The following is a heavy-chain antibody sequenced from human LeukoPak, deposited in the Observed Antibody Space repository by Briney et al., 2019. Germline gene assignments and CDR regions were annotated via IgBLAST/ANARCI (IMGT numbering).Heavy chain of an antibody. CDR3: ARQLTGSYEHDS. V-gene: IGHV4-39*01. CDR1: GGSIGTSSYY. J-gene: IGHJ4*02. Sequence: SETLSLSCTVSGGSIGTSSYYWGWIRQPPGEGLEWIANIYYSGITYYTPSLKSRVTISVDTSKNQFSLKLSSVTAADTAVYYCARQLTGSYEHDSWGQGTLVTVSS. D-gene: IGHD1-26*01. CDR2: IYYSGIT.